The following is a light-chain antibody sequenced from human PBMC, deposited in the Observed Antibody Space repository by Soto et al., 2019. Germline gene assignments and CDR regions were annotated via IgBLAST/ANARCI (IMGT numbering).Light chain of an antibody. CDR2: YDA. Sequence: SYELTQPPSVSVAPGQTARITCGGNNIGDKSVQWYQQQPGQAPVLVIYYDADRPSGIPERFSGSNSGSTATLTISRVEAGDEADYYCQVWADTRDHVVFGGGTKVTVL. CDR1: NIGDKS. J-gene: IGLJ2*01. V-gene: IGLV3-21*04. CDR3: QVWADTRDHVV.